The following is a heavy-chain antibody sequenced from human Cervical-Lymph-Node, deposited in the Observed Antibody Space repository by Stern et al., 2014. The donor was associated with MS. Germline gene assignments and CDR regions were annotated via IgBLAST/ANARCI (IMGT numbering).Heavy chain of an antibody. CDR1: GDSISSSNW. D-gene: IGHD2-8*02. CDR2: IYHSGST. CDR3: ARNKGEGVTGPFDP. J-gene: IGHJ5*02. Sequence: QVQLQESGPGLVKPSGTLSLTCAVSGDSISSSNWWNWVRQAPGQGLEWIGEIYHSGSTNYNPSIKSRVTMSVDKSKNQFSLKLSSVTAADTAVYYCARNKGEGVTGPFDPWGQGTLVTVSS. V-gene: IGHV4-4*02.